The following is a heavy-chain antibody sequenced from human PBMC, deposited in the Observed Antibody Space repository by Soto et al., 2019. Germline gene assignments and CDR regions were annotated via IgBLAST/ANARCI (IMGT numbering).Heavy chain of an antibody. J-gene: IGHJ4*02. CDR1: GFTFDDYA. Sequence: EVQLVESGGGLVQPGRSLRLSCAASGFTFDDYAMHWVRQAPGKGLEWVSGISWNSGSIGYADSVKGRFTISRDNAKNSLYLQMNSLSAEDTALYYCAKGRRIAVAGSERFFDYWGQGTMVTVSS. CDR3: AKGRRIAVAGSERFFDY. CDR2: ISWNSGSI. D-gene: IGHD6-19*01. V-gene: IGHV3-9*01.